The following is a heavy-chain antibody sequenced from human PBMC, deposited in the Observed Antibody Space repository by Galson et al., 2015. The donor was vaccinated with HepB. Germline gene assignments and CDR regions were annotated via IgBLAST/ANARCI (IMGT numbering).Heavy chain of an antibody. V-gene: IGHV3-30*18. J-gene: IGHJ4*02. CDR3: ANGLYGRPFD. D-gene: IGHD4-17*01. CDR1: GFTFSSYG. Sequence: SLRLSCAASGFTFSSYGMHWVRQAPGKGPEWVAVMSSDGTKEYYADSVKGRFTIFRDNSKNTLYLQMNSLRAEDTAVYYCANGLYGRPFDWGQGTLVTVSS. CDR2: MSSDGTKE.